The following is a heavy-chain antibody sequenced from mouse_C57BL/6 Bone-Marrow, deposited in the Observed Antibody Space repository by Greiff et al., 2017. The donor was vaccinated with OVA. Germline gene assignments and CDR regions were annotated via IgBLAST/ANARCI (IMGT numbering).Heavy chain of an antibody. CDR2: ISDGGSYT. Sequence: DVQLVESGGGLVKPGGSLKLSCAASGFTFSSYAMSWVRQTPEKRLEWVATISDGGSYTYYPDNVKGRFTISRDNAKNNLYLQMSHLKSEDTAMYYCARDRRLWYFDVWGTGTTVTVSS. CDR3: ARDRRLWYFDV. CDR1: GFTFSSYA. V-gene: IGHV5-4*01. J-gene: IGHJ1*03.